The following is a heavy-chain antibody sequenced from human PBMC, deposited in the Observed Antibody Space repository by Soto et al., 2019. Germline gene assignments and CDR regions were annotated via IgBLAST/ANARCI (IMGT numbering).Heavy chain of an antibody. J-gene: IGHJ6*02. Sequence: AGVSLRLSCAASGFSFNTSGMHWVRQAPGKGLEWVAVIAFDGSQEFYGDSVRGRFTISRDNSKNTLFLQMKSLTPEDTAVYYCATKVRVTNYLYYGMDVWGQGTTVTVSS. CDR3: ATKVRVTNYLYYGMDV. V-gene: IGHV3-30*03. CDR1: GFSFNTSG. D-gene: IGHD2-21*02. CDR2: IAFDGSQE.